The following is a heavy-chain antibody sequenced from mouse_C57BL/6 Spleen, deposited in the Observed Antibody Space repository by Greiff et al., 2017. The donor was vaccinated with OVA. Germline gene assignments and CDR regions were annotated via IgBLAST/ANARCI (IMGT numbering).Heavy chain of an antibody. Sequence: DVKLVESGGGLVKPGGSLKLSCAASGFTFSSYAMSWVRQTPEKRLEWVAYISSGGDFIYSADPVKGRFHLSRDNARNTLYLQMSSLNSEDTAMYYCTRGGIDYGYDWFAYWGQGTLVTVSA. CDR2: ISSGGDFI. V-gene: IGHV5-9-1*02. D-gene: IGHD2-2*01. CDR1: GFTFSSYA. CDR3: TRGGIDYGYDWFAY. J-gene: IGHJ3*01.